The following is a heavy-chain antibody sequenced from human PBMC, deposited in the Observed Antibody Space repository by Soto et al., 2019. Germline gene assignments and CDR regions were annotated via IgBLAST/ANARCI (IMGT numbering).Heavy chain of an antibody. D-gene: IGHD2-15*01. CDR3: APLSVSLSGPYGIHV. CDR2: MFYSGLT. J-gene: IGHJ6*02. CDR1: SGSVSNSNW. Sequence: PSETLSLTCVFSSGSVSNSNWWSWVRQPPGKGLEWIGSMFYSGLTYYNPSLKSRVTLSVDTSKNQFSVRLNSVTAADTAVYYCAPLSVSLSGPYGIHVWGQGTTVTVSS. V-gene: IGHV4-39*01.